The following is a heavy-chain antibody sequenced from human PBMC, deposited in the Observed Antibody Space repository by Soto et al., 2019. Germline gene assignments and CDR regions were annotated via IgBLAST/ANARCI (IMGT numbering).Heavy chain of an antibody. CDR3: ASRSSGWYFGY. D-gene: IGHD6-19*01. CDR1: GFTFNSYA. CDR2: ISGSGGST. Sequence: EVQLLESGGGLVQPGGSLRLSCAASGFTFNSYAMNWVRQAPGKGLEWVSVISGSGGSTYYADSVKGRFTISRDNSKNTQYLQMNRLSAEDTAVYYCASRSSGWYFGYWGQGTLVTVSS. J-gene: IGHJ4*02. V-gene: IGHV3-23*01.